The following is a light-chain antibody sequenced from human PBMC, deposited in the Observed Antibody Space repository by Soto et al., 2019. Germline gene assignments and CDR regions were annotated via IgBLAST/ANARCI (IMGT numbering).Light chain of an antibody. CDR3: CSYAGTTTV. J-gene: IGLJ2*01. V-gene: IGLV2-23*01. CDR2: EAT. Sequence: QSALTQPASVSGSPGQSITISCTRASSDSGTYNFFAWYQQHPGEAPKLIIYEATQRPSGVSNRFSGSKSGNTASLTISGRQADDEADYYCCSYAGTTTVFGGGTKLTVL. CDR1: SSDSGTYNF.